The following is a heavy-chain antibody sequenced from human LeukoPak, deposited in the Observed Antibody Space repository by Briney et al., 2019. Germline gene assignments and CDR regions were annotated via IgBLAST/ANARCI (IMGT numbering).Heavy chain of an antibody. D-gene: IGHD2-2*01. Sequence: GGSLRLSCAASGFTFSTYAMSWVRQASGQGLQWVSSISDVGGTFYADSVKGRFTISRDNSKNTLYLQMNSLRAEDTAIYYCAKDHCATTRCVAGFDFWGQGILVTFSS. V-gene: IGHV3-23*01. CDR2: ISDVGGT. CDR1: GFTFSTYA. J-gene: IGHJ4*02. CDR3: AKDHCATTRCVAGFDF.